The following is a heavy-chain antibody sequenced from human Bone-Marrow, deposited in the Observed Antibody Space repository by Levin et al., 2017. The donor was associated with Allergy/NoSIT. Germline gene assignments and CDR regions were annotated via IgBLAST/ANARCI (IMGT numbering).Heavy chain of an antibody. Sequence: GESLKISCAASGFTFSSYAMSWVRQAPGKGLEWVSAISGSGGSTYYADSVKGRFTISRDNSKNTLYLQMNSLRAEDTAVYYCAKMFRGASARRGFDYWGQGTLVTVSS. V-gene: IGHV3-23*01. CDR3: AKMFRGASARRGFDY. D-gene: IGHD3-10*02. CDR1: GFTFSSYA. J-gene: IGHJ4*02. CDR2: ISGSGGST.